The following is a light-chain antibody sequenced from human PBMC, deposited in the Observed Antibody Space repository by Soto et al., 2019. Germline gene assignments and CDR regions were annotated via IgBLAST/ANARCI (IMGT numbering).Light chain of an antibody. CDR2: EVS. CDR3: CSYAGSRGVV. V-gene: IGLV2-23*02. Sequence: QSALTQPASVSGSPGQSITISCTGTSSDVGSYNLVSWYQQHPGKAPKLMIYEVSKRPSGVSNRFSGSKSGNTASLTISGRQAEDEADYYCCSYAGSRGVVFGGGTTLTVL. CDR1: SSDVGSYNL. J-gene: IGLJ2*01.